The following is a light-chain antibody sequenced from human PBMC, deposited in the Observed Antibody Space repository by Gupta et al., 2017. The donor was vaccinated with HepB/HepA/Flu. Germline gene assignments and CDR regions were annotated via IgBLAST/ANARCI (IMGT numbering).Light chain of an antibody. CDR3: CSYADDYKYV. CDR1: SSDVGGYNY. CDR2: DVT. V-gene: IGLV2-11*01. Sequence: QSALIPPRPVSGSPRRSVVISCTGTSSDVGGYNYVSWYQQYAGKAPRLMIYDVTNRTSGVPDRFSGSKSVNTASLTISGLQAEDEADYYCCSYADDYKYVFGSGTKVTVL. J-gene: IGLJ1*01.